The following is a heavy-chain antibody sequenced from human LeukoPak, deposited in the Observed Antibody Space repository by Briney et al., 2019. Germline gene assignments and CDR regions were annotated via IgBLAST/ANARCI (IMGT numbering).Heavy chain of an antibody. CDR2: ISGSGGST. CDR3: ARYNWNDEGYFDY. V-gene: IGHV3-23*01. CDR1: GFTFSSYA. D-gene: IGHD1-1*01. Sequence: GGSLRLSCAASGFTFSSYAMSWVRQAPGKGLEWVSAISGSGGSTYYADSVKGRFTISRDNSKNTLYLQMNSLRAEDTAVYYCARYNWNDEGYFDYWGQGTLVTVSS. J-gene: IGHJ4*02.